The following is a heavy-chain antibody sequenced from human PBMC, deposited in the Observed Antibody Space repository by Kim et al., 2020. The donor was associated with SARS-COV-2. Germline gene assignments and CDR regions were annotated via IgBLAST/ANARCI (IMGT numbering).Heavy chain of an antibody. CDR1: GFTFSDYY. J-gene: IGHJ6*02. CDR2: ISSSGSTI. D-gene: IGHD5-12*01. CDR3: ARAAVADYYYYGMDV. Sequence: GGSLRLSCAASGFTFSDYYMSWIRQAPGKGLERVSYISSSGSTIYYADSVKGRFTITGDNAKNTLYLQMNSLRAEDTAVYYCARAAVADYYYYGMDVWGQGTTVTISS. V-gene: IGHV3-11*01.